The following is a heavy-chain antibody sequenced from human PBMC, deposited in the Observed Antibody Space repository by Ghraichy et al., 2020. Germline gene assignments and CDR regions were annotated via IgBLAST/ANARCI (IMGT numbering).Heavy chain of an antibody. D-gene: IGHD2-21*02. J-gene: IGHJ4*02. CDR2: VSPYNGNT. CDR1: GYSFSTYG. Sequence: ASVKVSCKASGYSFSTYGISWVRQAPGQGLEWLGWVSPYNGNTNYAPKIQDRVTMTTDTSTSPAYMELTSLRSDDTAMYFCARDRGTIATAGNFDWWGQGTLVTVSA. V-gene: IGHV1-18*01. CDR3: ARDRGTIATAGNFDW.